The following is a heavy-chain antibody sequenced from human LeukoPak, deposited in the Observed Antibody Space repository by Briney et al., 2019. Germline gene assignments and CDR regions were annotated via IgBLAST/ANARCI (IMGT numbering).Heavy chain of an antibody. CDR3: ARLQASGWYYSRTYYFDY. CDR2: IYPGDSDT. D-gene: IGHD6-19*01. J-gene: IGHJ4*02. V-gene: IGHV5-51*01. Sequence: GESLKISCKGSGYSFTSYWIGWVRQMPGKGQEWMGIIYPGDSDTRYSPSFQGQVTISADKSISTAYLQWSSLKASDTAMYYCARLQASGWYYSRTYYFDYWGQGTLVTVSS. CDR1: GYSFTSYW.